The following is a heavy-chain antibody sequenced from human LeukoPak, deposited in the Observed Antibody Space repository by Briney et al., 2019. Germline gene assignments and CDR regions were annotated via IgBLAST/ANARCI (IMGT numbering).Heavy chain of an antibody. CDR2: IYYSGST. CDR1: GGSISSSSYY. Sequence: PSETLSLTCTVSGGSISSSSYYWGWIRQPPGKGLEWIGSIYYSGSTYYNPSLKSRVTISVDTSKNQFSLKLSSVTAADTAVYYCARPPRDGYTDDAFDIWGQGTMVTVPS. J-gene: IGHJ3*02. D-gene: IGHD5-12*01. CDR3: ARPPRDGYTDDAFDI. V-gene: IGHV4-39*01.